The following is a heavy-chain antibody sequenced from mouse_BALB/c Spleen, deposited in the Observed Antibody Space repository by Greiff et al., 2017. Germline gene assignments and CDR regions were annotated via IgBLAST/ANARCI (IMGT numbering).Heavy chain of an antibody. J-gene: IGHJ2*01. Sequence: DVQLVESGPSLVKPSQTLSLTCSVTGDSITSGYWNWIRKFPGNKLEYMGYISYSGSTYYNPSLKSRISITRDTSKNQYYLQLNSVTTEDTATYYCARYNYGSSFSYYFDYWGQGTTLTVSS. V-gene: IGHV3-8*02. CDR3: ARYNYGSSFSYYFDY. CDR1: GDSITSGY. D-gene: IGHD1-1*01. CDR2: ISYSGST.